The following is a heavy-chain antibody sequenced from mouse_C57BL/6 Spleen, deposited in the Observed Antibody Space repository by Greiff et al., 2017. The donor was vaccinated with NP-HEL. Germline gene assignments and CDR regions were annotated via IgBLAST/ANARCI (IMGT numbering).Heavy chain of an antibody. Sequence: VQLQQPGAELVKPGASVKLSCKASGYTFTSYWMHWVKQRPGQGLEWIGMIHPNSGSTNYNEKFKSKATLTVDKSSSTAYMQLSSLTSEDSAVYYCARGNYGSSDDYAMDYWGKGTSVTVSS. CDR2: IHPNSGST. D-gene: IGHD1-1*01. CDR3: ARGNYGSSDDYAMDY. CDR1: GYTFTSYW. V-gene: IGHV1-64*01. J-gene: IGHJ4*01.